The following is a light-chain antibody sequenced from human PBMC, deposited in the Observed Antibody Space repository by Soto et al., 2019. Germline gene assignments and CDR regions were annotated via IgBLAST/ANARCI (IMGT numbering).Light chain of an antibody. CDR1: QSVLCSSNNKNY. Sequence: DIVMTQSPDSLAVSLGERATINCKSSQSVLCSSNNKNYLAWYQQKPGQPPKLLIYWASTRESGVPDRFSGSGSGTDFTLTISSLQAEDVAVYYCQQYTGPWTFGQGTKVEIK. J-gene: IGKJ1*01. CDR3: QQYTGPWT. V-gene: IGKV4-1*01. CDR2: WAS.